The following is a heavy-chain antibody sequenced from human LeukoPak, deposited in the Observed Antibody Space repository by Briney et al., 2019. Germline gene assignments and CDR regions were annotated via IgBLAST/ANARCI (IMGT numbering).Heavy chain of an antibody. CDR1: GFTFNSYA. J-gene: IGHJ5*02. CDR3: AKDNPVCDS. Sequence: PGGSLRLSCAASGFTFNSYAMSWVRQAPGKGLEWVSVISGSGGSTYYADSVKGRFTISRDISKNTLFLHMNSLRVEDTAVYFCAKDNPVCDSWGQGTLVTVSS. V-gene: IGHV3-23*01. D-gene: IGHD2-21*01. CDR2: ISGSGGST.